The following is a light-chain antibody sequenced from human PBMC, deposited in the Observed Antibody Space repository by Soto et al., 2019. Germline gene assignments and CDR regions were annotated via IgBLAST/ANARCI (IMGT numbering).Light chain of an antibody. CDR2: AAS. CDR1: QSIGNH. Sequence: DIQMTQSPSSLSASVVDRVTITFRASQSIGNHLNWYQQKPGKAPEFLIYAASNLQSGVPSRFSGSGSGTDFTLTVNSLQPEDCATYYCQQSHSSPITFGQGTRLEIK. V-gene: IGKV1-39*01. CDR3: QQSHSSPIT. J-gene: IGKJ5*01.